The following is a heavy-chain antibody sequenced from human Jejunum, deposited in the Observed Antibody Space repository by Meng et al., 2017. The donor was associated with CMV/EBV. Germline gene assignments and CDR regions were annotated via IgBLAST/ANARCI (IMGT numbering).Heavy chain of an antibody. CDR1: SISDYY. D-gene: IGHD2-2*01. CDR3: ARGRYCSSTSCFPFDN. J-gene: IGHJ4*02. CDR2: IYYTVST. Sequence: SISDYYWSWIRQPPWKGLEWIGYIYYTVSTNYNPSLKSRVTISVDTSKNQFSLKLSSVTAADTAVYYCARGRYCSSTSCFPFDNWGQGALVTVSS. V-gene: IGHV4-59*01.